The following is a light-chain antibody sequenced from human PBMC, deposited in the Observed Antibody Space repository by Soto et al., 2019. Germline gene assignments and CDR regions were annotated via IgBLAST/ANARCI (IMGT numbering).Light chain of an antibody. J-gene: IGLJ2*01. Sequence: QSALTQPASVSGSLGQSITISCTGTSSDIGGYKYVSWYQQHPGKAPKLIIFEVSNRPSGVSDRFSGSNSGNTASLTISGLQAEDEADYYCTPYSSYSVLVFGGGTKVTVL. CDR1: SSDIGGYKY. V-gene: IGLV2-14*01. CDR2: EVS. CDR3: TPYSSYSVLV.